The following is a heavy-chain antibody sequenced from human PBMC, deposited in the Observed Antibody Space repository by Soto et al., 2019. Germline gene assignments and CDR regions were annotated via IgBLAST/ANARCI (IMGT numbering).Heavy chain of an antibody. CDR3: AKTGVNNGGYYDSSGYSDFQH. CDR1: GFTFSSYA. V-gene: IGHV3-23*01. D-gene: IGHD3-22*01. Sequence: GGSLRLSCAASGFTFSSYAMSWVRQAPGKGLEWVSAISGSGGSTYYADSVKGRFTISRDNSKNTLYLQMNSLRAEDTAVYYCAKTGVNNGGYYDSSGYSDFQHWGQGTLVTVSS. CDR2: ISGSGGST. J-gene: IGHJ1*01.